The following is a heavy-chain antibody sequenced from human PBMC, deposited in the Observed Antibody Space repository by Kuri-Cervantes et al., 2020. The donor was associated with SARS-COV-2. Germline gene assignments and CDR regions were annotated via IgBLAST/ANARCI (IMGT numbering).Heavy chain of an antibody. D-gene: IGHD1/OR15-1a*01. CDR3: VLFNSLNTRAFDY. CDR1: GLTFSAYA. V-gene: IGHV3-23*01. Sequence: GEALKISCTVSGLTFSAYAMTWVRQAPGQGLEWVSTISSRGGSTFYADSVKGRFTISRDNSKDTLYLQVNGLRAEDTAIYYCVLFNSLNTRAFDYWGQGGLVTVSS. CDR2: ISSRGGST. J-gene: IGHJ4*02.